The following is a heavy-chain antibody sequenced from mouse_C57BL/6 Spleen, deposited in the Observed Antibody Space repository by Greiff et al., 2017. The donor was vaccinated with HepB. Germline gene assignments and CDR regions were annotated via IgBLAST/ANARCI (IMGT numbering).Heavy chain of an antibody. V-gene: IGHV3-8*01. D-gene: IGHD1-1*01. CDR1: GYSITSDY. Sequence: EVQLVESGPGLAKPSQTLSLTCSVTGYSITSDYWNWIRKFPGNKLEYMGYISYSGSTYYNPSLKNRISITRDTSKNQYYQQVNSVTTEDTATYYYARREDYGHFDYWGQGTTLTVSS. J-gene: IGHJ2*01. CDR3: ARREDYGHFDY. CDR2: ISYSGST.